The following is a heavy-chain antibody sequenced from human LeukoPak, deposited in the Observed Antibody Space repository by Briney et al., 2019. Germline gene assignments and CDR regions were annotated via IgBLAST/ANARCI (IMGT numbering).Heavy chain of an antibody. V-gene: IGHV3-48*01. Sequence: PGGSLRLSCAPSGFTFSSYSMNWVRQAPGKGLEWVSYISSSSSTIYYADSVKGRFTISRDNAKNSLYLQMNSLRAEDTAVYYCARAQYYYDSSGYYYLDYWGQGTLVTVSS. J-gene: IGHJ4*02. D-gene: IGHD3-22*01. CDR1: GFTFSSYS. CDR2: ISSSSSTI. CDR3: ARAQYYYDSSGYYYLDY.